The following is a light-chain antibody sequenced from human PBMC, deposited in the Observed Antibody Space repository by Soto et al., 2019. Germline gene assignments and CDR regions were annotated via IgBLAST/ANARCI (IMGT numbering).Light chain of an antibody. V-gene: IGKV3-20*01. CDR3: QQYGSSPRT. CDR2: GAS. Sequence: GTLSLSPGERATLSCRASQSVSSSYLAWYQQKPGQAPRLLIYGASSRATGIPDRFSGSGSGTDFTLTISRLEPEDFAAYYCQQYGSSPRTFGQGTKVDIK. J-gene: IGKJ1*01. CDR1: QSVSSSY.